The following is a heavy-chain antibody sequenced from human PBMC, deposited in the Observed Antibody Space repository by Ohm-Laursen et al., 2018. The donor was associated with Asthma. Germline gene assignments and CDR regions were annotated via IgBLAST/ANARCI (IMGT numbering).Heavy chain of an antibody. CDR1: GGTFSSYA. CDR2: IIPIFGTA. J-gene: IGHJ6*02. V-gene: IGHV1-69*01. CDR3: ARVSTMIVVVIPTDYYYGMDV. Sequence: SSVKVSCKASGGTFSSYAISWVRQAPGQGLEWMGGIIPIFGTANYAQKFQGRVTITADESTSTAYMELSSLRSEDTAVYYCARVSTMIVVVIPTDYYYGMDVWGQGTTVTVSS. D-gene: IGHD3-22*01.